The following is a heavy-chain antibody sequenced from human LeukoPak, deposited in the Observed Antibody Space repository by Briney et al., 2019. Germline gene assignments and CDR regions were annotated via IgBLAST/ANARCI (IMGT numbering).Heavy chain of an antibody. CDR3: AKRRYGSGSCFDY. D-gene: IGHD3-10*01. V-gene: IGHV3-23*01. J-gene: IGHJ4*02. CDR1: GFTFSSYG. CDR2: ISGSGGST. Sequence: GGSLRLSCAASGFTFSSYGMHWVRQAPGKGLEWVSAISGSGGSTYYADSVKGRFTISRDNSKNTLYLQMNSLRAEDTAVYYCAKRRYGSGSCFDYWGQGTLVTVSS.